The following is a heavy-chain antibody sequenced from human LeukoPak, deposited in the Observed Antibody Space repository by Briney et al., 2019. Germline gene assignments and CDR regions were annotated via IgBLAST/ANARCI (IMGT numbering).Heavy chain of an antibody. J-gene: IGHJ4*02. Sequence: PGGSLRLSCAASGFTFSSYEMNWVRQAPGKGLEWVSYISSSSSYIYYADSVKGRFTISRDNAKNSLYLQMNSLRAEDTAVYYCARDQSDSSGYYYFDYWGQGTLVTVSS. CDR1: GFTFSSYE. V-gene: IGHV3-21*05. CDR2: ISSSSSYI. D-gene: IGHD3-22*01. CDR3: ARDQSDSSGYYYFDY.